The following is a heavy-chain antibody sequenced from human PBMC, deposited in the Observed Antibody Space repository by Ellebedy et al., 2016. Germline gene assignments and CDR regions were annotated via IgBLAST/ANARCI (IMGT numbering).Heavy chain of an antibody. D-gene: IGHD3-10*01. V-gene: IGHV4-34*01. Sequence: SETLSLXXAVYGGSFSGYYWSWIRQPPGKGLEWIGEINHSGSTNYNPSLKSRVTISVDTSKNQFSLKLSSVTAADTAVYYCARPLYYYGSGSWRYWGQGTLVTVSS. CDR1: GGSFSGYY. CDR2: INHSGST. CDR3: ARPLYYYGSGSWRY. J-gene: IGHJ4*02.